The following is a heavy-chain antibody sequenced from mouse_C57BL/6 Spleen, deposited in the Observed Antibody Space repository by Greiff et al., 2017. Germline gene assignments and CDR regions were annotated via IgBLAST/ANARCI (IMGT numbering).Heavy chain of an antibody. Sequence: VQLQQPGAELVRPGTSVKLSCKASGYTFTSYWMHWVKPRPGQGLEWTGVFDPCDRYTNFIEKFKGKATLTVDTSSSTAYMHLSSLTSEDSAVYYCARYDYDRSHAMDYWGQGTSVTVSS. D-gene: IGHD2-4*01. CDR1: GYTFTSYW. J-gene: IGHJ4*01. CDR2: FDPCDRYT. CDR3: ARYDYDRSHAMDY. V-gene: IGHV1-59*01.